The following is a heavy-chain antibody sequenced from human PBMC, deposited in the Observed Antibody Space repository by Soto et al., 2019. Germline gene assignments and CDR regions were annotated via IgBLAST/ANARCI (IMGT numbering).Heavy chain of an antibody. CDR2: IIPIFGTA. V-gene: IGHV1-69*12. CDR1: GGTFSSYA. J-gene: IGHJ2*01. CDR3: ARDQPPLYYYGSGSYWPRGYFDL. Sequence: QVQLVQSGAEVKKPGSSVKVSCKASGGTFSSYAISWVRQAPGQGLEWMGGIIPIFGTANYAQKFQGRVTITADESTSTAYMELSSLRSEDTAVYYCARDQPPLYYYGSGSYWPRGYFDLWGRGTLVTVSS. D-gene: IGHD3-10*01.